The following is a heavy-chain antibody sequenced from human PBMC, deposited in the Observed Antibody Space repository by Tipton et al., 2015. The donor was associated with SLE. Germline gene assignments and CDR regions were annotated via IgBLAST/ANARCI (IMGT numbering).Heavy chain of an antibody. CDR1: GFTFSNSA. CDR2: FYTSNSA. J-gene: IGHJ6*02. D-gene: IGHD6-13*01. V-gene: IGHV3-23*03. Sequence: SLRLSCVASGFTFSNSAMSWVRQAQGKGLEWVSVFYTSNSAFYADSVRGRFTISRDNSKNTLYLQMNSLRPEDTAAYFCARDTRIVADGRYYYAMDVWGQGTTVTVSS. CDR3: ARDTRIVADGRYYYAMDV.